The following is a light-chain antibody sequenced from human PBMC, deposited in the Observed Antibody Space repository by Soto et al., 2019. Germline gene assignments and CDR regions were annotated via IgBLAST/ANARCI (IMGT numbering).Light chain of an antibody. J-gene: IGKJ3*01. CDR1: QSVSSY. V-gene: IGKV3-11*01. CDR2: DAS. Sequence: EIVLTQSPATLSLSPGERATLSCRASQSVSSYLAWYQQKPGQAPRLLIYDASNRATGIPARFSGSVSGTDFTLAISSLEPEDFAVYYCQQRSNWPPGVTFGPGTKVDIK. CDR3: QQRSNWPPGVT.